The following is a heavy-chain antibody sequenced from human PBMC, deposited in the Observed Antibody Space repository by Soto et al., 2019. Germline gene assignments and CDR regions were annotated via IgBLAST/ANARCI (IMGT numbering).Heavy chain of an antibody. CDR1: GFTFSSYA. CDR3: GRDPVAYCGGDCRTFDY. CDR2: ISYDGSNK. Sequence: QVQLVESGGGVVQPGRSLRLSCAASGFTFSSYAMHWVRQAPGKGLEWVAVISYDGSNKYYADSVKGRFTISRDNSKNTXYLQRNSLRAEDTAVYYCGRDPVAYCGGDCRTFDYWGQGTLVTVSS. D-gene: IGHD2-21*02. V-gene: IGHV3-30-3*01. J-gene: IGHJ4*02.